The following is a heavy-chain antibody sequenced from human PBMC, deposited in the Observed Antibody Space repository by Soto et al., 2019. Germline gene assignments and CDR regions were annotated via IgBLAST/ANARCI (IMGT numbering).Heavy chain of an antibody. CDR2: IYYSGST. Sequence: PSETLSLTCTVSGGSISSGGYYWSWIRQHPGKGLEWIGYIYYSGSTYYNPSLKSRVTISVGTSKNQFSLKLSSVTAADTAVYYCARGTLERDYYYGMDVWGQGTTVTVSS. J-gene: IGHJ6*02. CDR3: ARGTLERDYYYGMDV. CDR1: GGSISSGGYY. V-gene: IGHV4-31*03. D-gene: IGHD3-3*01.